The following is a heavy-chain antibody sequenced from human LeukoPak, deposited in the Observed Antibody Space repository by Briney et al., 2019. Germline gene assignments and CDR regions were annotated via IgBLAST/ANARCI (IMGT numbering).Heavy chain of an antibody. Sequence: PSETLSLTCTVSGGSVSSGSYYWSWIRQPPGKGLEWIGYIYYSGSTNYNPSLKSRVTISVDTSKNQFSLKLSSVTAADTAVYYCARESIAVAAPFDYWGRGTLVTVSS. CDR3: ARESIAVAAPFDY. J-gene: IGHJ4*02. CDR2: IYYSGST. D-gene: IGHD6-19*01. V-gene: IGHV4-61*01. CDR1: GGSVSSGSYY.